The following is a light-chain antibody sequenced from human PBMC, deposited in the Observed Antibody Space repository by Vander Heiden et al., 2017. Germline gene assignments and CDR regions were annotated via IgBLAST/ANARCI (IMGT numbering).Light chain of an antibody. CDR3: SSYTSTSTLYV. Sequence: QSALTQPASGSGSPGPSITIPCSGTSSDDGAYTCVSWFQQHPDKAPKLIIYDVSSRPSGVSNRFSGSKSGNTASLTISGLRPEDEADYFCSSYTSTSTLYVFGTGTKVTVL. CDR1: SSDDGAYTC. V-gene: IGLV2-14*01. CDR2: DVS. J-gene: IGLJ1*01.